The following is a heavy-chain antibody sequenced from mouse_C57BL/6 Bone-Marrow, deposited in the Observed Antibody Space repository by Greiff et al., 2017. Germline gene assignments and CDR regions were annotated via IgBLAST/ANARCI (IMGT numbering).Heavy chain of an antibody. J-gene: IGHJ3*01. CDR1: GYTFTSYW. Sequence: QVQLQQPGAELVMPGASVKLSCKASGYTFTSYWMHWVKQRPGQGLEWIGEIDPSDSYTNYNQKFKGKSTVTVDKSSSTAYMQLSSLKSEDSAVYNCASSARARIPYWGQGTLVTVSA. CDR2: IDPSDSYT. V-gene: IGHV1-69*01. D-gene: IGHD3-3*01. CDR3: ASSARARIPY.